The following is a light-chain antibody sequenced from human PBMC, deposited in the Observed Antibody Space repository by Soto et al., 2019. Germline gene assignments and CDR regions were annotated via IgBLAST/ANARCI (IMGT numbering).Light chain of an antibody. CDR3: QKYNSAPWT. V-gene: IGKV3-15*01. CDR1: QSISRY. CDR2: LAS. J-gene: IGKJ1*01. Sequence: IVLTQSPGTLSLSPGERTTLSCRASQSISRYLAWYQQKPGQGPRLLIYLASTLHSGVPSSFSGSGSGTDFTLTISSLQPEDVATYYCQKYNSAPWTFGQGTKVDIK.